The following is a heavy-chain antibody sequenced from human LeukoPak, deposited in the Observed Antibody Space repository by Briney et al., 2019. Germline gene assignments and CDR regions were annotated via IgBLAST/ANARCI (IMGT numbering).Heavy chain of an antibody. J-gene: IGHJ3*02. V-gene: IGHV3-48*04. D-gene: IGHD3-22*01. CDR1: GFTFSSYS. CDR3: AKDRVWRYYDSSGPPAFDI. CDR2: ISSSTSTM. Sequence: PGGSLRLSCAASGFTFSSYSMNWVRQAPGKGLEWVSYISSSTSTMFYADSVKGRFTISRDNAKNSLYLQMNSLRAEDTALYYCAKDRVWRYYDSSGPPAFDIWGQGTMVTVSS.